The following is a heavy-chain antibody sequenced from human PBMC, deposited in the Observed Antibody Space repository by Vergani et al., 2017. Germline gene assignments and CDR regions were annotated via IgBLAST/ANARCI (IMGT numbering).Heavy chain of an antibody. J-gene: IGHJ6*02. CDR1: GYTFTDHY. V-gene: IGHV1-69-2*01. CDR2: VDPEEGET. Sequence: EVQLVQSGAEVKKPGATMKISCKVSGYTFTDHYMHWVKQAPGKGLEWMGLVDPEEGETIYAVKFKGRVTIAADTSTDTAHLELSSLRSEDTAVYYCATPQTVTTGGMEVWGQGTTVIVSS. D-gene: IGHD4-17*01. CDR3: ATPQTVTTGGMEV.